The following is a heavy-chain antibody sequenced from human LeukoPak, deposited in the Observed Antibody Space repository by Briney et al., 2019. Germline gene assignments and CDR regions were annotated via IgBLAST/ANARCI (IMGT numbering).Heavy chain of an antibody. D-gene: IGHD3-22*01. CDR3: ARDSPYYYDSSGYPPFDY. CDR1: GGSISSSSYY. J-gene: IGHJ4*02. CDR2: IYYSGST. Sequence: ASETLSLTCTVSGGSISSSSYYWGWIRQPPGKELEWIGSIYYSGSTYYNPSLTSRVTISVDTSKNQFSLKLSSVTAADTAGYYCARDSPYYYDSSGYPPFDYWGQGTLVTVSS. V-gene: IGHV4-39*07.